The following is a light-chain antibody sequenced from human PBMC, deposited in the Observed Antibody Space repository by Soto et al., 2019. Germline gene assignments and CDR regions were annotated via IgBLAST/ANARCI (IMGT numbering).Light chain of an antibody. J-gene: IGKJ3*01. CDR2: DAL. V-gene: IGKV1-33*01. CDR1: QDIGYY. Sequence: IQRTPSPSSLSASVGDRVAITCQASQDIGYYLNWYQHKPAKAPKLLIYDALNFETGVTSRVSGGESGTHCSCAISGRQHDDVARYNCQYARQLHLFGPGTKGDIK. CDR3: QYARQLHL.